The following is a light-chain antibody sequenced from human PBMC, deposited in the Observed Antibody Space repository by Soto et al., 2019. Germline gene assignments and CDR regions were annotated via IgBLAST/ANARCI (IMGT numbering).Light chain of an antibody. CDR3: QQFGGSPPEYT. CDR2: ATS. V-gene: IGKV3-20*01. Sequence: EIVLTQSPGTLSLSPGDRATLSCRASQSVSSSYFAWYQQKPGQAPMLLIFATSSRATGIPDRFSGSGSGTDFTLTISRLEPEDFAVYYCQQFGGSPPEYTFGQGAKLEI. CDR1: QSVSSSY. J-gene: IGKJ2*01.